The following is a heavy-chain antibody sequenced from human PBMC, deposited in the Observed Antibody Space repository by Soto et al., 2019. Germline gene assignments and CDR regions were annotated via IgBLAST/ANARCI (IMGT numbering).Heavy chain of an antibody. J-gene: IGHJ3*02. Sequence: QVQLVQSGAEVKKPGSSVKVSCKASGGTFSSYAISWVRQAPGQGLEGMGGIIPIFGTANYAQKSQGRVTITADQSTIAAYMELSSLRYEDTALYYFSRDPKYPLAPPDCYYISGYYFANDAVDIWGQGTLVTFSS. V-gene: IGHV1-69*01. CDR1: GGTFSSYA. CDR3: SRDPKYPLAPPDCYYISGYYFANDAVDI. CDR2: IIPIFGTA. D-gene: IGHD3-22*01.